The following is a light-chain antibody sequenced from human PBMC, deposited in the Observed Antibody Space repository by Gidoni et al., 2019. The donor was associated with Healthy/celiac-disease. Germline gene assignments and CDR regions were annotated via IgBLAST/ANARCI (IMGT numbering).Light chain of an antibody. CDR1: QSISSY. CDR2: AAY. CDR3: QQSYSTPLT. J-gene: IGKJ4*01. Sequence: IQMIQSPSSLSASVGDRVTITCRASQSISSYLNWYQQKPGKAPKLLIYAAYSLQSGDPSRFSCSGSGTDLTLTISSLQPEDFATYYCQQSYSTPLTFGGGTKVEIK. V-gene: IGKV1-39*01.